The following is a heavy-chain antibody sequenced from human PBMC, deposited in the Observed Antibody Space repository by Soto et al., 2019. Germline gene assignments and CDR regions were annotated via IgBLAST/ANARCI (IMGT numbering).Heavy chain of an antibody. J-gene: IGHJ4*02. CDR3: AKGSVEYSSSGHGIDY. V-gene: IGHV3-23*01. CDR1: GFTFSSYA. D-gene: IGHD6-6*01. CDR2: ISGSGGST. Sequence: EVQLLESGGGLVQPGGSLRLSCAASGFTFSSYAMSWVRQAPGKGLEWVSAISGSGGSTYYADSVKGRFTISRDNSKNTLYLQMNSLRAEDTAVYYCAKGSVEYSSSGHGIDYWGQGTLVTVSS.